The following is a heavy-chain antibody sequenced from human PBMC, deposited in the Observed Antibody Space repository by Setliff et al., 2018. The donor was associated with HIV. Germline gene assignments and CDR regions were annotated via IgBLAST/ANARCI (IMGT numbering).Heavy chain of an antibody. V-gene: IGHV4-4*09. D-gene: IGHD3-22*01. Sequence: PSETLSLTCTVSSDSIRFYSCSWIRQSPGKGLECIGYISTSGSTNYNPSLKSRVTISLDTSKNQFSLKLTSVTAADTAVYYCARHPDSGFYYSPLLNNWYFDLWGPGTLVTVSS. J-gene: IGHJ2*01. CDR3: ARHPDSGFYYSPLLNNWYFDL. CDR1: SDSIRFYS. CDR2: ISTSGST.